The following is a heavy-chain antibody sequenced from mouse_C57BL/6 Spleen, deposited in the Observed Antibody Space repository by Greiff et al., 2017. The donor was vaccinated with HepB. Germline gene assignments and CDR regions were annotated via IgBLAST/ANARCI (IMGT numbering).Heavy chain of an antibody. J-gene: IGHJ4*01. D-gene: IGHD3-2*02. CDR1: GFTFSSYA. Sequence: EVQRVESGGGLVKPGGSLKLSCAASGFTFSSYAMSWVRQTPEKRLEWVATISDGGSYTYYPDNVKGRFTISRDNAKNNLYLQMSHLKSEDTAMYYCARDWNTAQALYYYAMDYWGQGTSVTVSS. V-gene: IGHV5-4*01. CDR2: ISDGGSYT. CDR3: ARDWNTAQALYYYAMDY.